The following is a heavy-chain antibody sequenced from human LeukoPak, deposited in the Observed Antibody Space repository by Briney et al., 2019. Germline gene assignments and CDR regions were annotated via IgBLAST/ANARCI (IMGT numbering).Heavy chain of an antibody. J-gene: IGHJ4*02. CDR1: GFPVSSNY. CDR3: ARSRDGYKRFDS. V-gene: IGHV3-23*01. D-gene: IGHD5-24*01. Sequence: GGTLRLSCEASGFPVSSNYMSWVRHAPGKGLEWVSFISGSGDTTYYADSVKGRFTISRDNSKNTLYLQMNSLRAEDTAVYFCARSRDGYKRFDSWGQGTLVTVSS. CDR2: ISGSGDTT.